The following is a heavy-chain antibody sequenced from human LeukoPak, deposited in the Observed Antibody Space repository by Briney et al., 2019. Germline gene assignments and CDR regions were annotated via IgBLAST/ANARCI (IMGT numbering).Heavy chain of an antibody. CDR3: VKALRGWNFEC. D-gene: IGHD6-19*01. CDR1: GFTFSSNA. J-gene: IGHJ4*02. V-gene: IGHV3-23*01. Sequence: GGSLRLSCAGSGFTFSSNAMSWVRQARGKGLEWVSAISVSDTITDYADSVKGRFTISRYNSKNTLYLQMNSLRDEETAIYYCVKALRGWNFECWGQGIQVTVSS. CDR2: ISVSDTIT.